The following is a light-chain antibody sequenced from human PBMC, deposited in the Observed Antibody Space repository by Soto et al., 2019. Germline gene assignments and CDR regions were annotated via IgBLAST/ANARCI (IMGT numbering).Light chain of an antibody. CDR1: QSVRGN. V-gene: IGKV3-15*01. CDR2: DAS. J-gene: IGKJ1*01. Sequence: EIVMTQSPATLSVSPGERGTLSCRASQSVRGNLAWYRQRPGQAPILLIYDASIRATGVPARFGGSGSGTEFFLTISSLQSEDFAVYYCQQYNNWWTFGQGTKVDIK. CDR3: QQYNNWWT.